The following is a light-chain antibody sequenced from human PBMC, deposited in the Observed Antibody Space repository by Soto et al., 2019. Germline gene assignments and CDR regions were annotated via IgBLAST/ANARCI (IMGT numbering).Light chain of an antibody. CDR1: TDDIGSHDY. J-gene: IGLJ6*01. V-gene: IGLV2-14*01. Sequence: HSALTQPASVSGSPGQWITISCTGGTDDIGSHDYVSWYQQHPGKAPRLIISEVRNRPSGVSSRFSGSKSGNVASLTISGLQAEDEADYYCTSFARDISIVFGGGTKVTVL. CDR3: TSFARDISIV. CDR2: EVR.